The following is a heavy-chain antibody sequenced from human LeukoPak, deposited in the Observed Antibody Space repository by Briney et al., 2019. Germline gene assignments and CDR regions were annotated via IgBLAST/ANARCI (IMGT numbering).Heavy chain of an antibody. V-gene: IGHV4-59*01. CDR3: VRVPTLRIPYCYGMDV. CDR1: GGSTSSYY. CDR2: IYYSGST. D-gene: IGHD2-21*01. Sequence: SETLSLTCTVSGGSTSSYYWSWIRQPPGKGREWIGYIYYSGSTNYNPSLKSRVTISVDTSKNQFSLKLSSVTAADTAVYYCVRVPTLRIPYCYGMDVWGQGTTVTVSS. J-gene: IGHJ6*02.